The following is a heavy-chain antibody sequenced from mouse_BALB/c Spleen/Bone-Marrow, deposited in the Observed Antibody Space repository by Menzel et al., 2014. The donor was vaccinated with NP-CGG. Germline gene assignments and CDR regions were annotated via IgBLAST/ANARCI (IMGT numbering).Heavy chain of an antibody. CDR3: ARDMGGLLFDS. CDR2: IRNKAYGYTT. J-gene: IGHJ2*01. D-gene: IGHD1-1*01. Sequence: DVHLVESGGGLVQPGGSLRLSCAPSGFTFTDYYMNWVRQPPGKALEWLAFIRNKAYGYTTEYSASVKGRFTISRDNSQNILYLQMNTLRAEDSATYYCARDMGGLLFDSWGQGTTLSVSS. V-gene: IGHV7-3*02. CDR1: GFTFTDYY.